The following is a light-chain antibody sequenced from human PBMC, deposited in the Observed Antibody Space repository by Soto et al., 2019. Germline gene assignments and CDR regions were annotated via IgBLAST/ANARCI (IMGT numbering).Light chain of an antibody. J-gene: IGKJ5*01. V-gene: IGKV3-15*01. CDR2: GAT. CDR1: QSVSIL. CDR3: QQYNNWPPIT. Sequence: EIVLTHSPGILSLSPGERATLSCRASQSVSILLAWYQQKPGQAPRRLIHGATTRATGIPARVSGSGSGTDFTLTISSLQSEDFAVYFCQQYNNWPPITFGQGTRLEIK.